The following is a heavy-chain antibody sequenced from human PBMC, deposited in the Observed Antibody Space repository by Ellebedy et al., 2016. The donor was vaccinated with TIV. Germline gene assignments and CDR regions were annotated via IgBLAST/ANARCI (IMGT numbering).Heavy chain of an antibody. D-gene: IGHD6-19*01. J-gene: IGHJ6*03. CDR3: LGGWYYYYYYMDV. CDR1: GFTFNDYA. V-gene: IGHV3-23*01. Sequence: GESLKISCVGSGFTFNDYAMHWVRQAPGKGLEWVSSISGGDDRPYYAESVRGRFSISRDHCKDTLYFQMNSLRADDTAVYYCLGGWYYYYYYMDVWGKGTTVTVS. CDR2: ISGGDDRP.